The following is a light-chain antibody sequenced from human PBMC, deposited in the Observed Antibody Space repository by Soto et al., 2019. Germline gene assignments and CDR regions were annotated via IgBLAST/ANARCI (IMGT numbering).Light chain of an antibody. V-gene: IGLV2-14*01. CDR3: SSYTPSSTWV. CDR1: SSDVGGYNS. J-gene: IGLJ3*02. Sequence: QSALTQPASVSGSPGQSITISCTGTSSDVGGYNSVSWYQHHAGKAPKLIIYEINYRPSGVSTRFSGSKSDNTASLTISGLQAEDEADYYCSSYTPSSTWVFGGGTKLTVL. CDR2: EIN.